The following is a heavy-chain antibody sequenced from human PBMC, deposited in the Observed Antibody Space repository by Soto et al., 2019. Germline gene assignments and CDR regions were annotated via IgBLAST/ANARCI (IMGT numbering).Heavy chain of an antibody. Sequence: GGSLRLSCAASGFTFSSYAMNWVRQAPGKGLEWVAKISHDGSRKYYADSVKGRFTISRDNAKNSLYLQMNSLRAEDTAVYYCAKFTVVVAATHDAFDIWGQGTMVTVSS. D-gene: IGHD2-15*01. J-gene: IGHJ3*02. CDR1: GFTFSSYA. CDR2: ISHDGSRK. V-gene: IGHV3-30*18. CDR3: AKFTVVVAATHDAFDI.